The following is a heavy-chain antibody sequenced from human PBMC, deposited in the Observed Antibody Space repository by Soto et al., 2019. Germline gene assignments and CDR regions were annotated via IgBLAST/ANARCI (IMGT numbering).Heavy chain of an antibody. CDR3: ARMSCGKSSCYRLDV. D-gene: IGHD6-13*01. CDR2: FYHSGSS. CDR1: GGSISSGNYY. V-gene: IGHV4-30-4*01. J-gene: IGHJ6*02. Sequence: QVQLQESGPGLVKPSQTLSLTCTVSGGSISSGNYYWNWIRQPPGRGLEWIGYFYHSGSSSYNPSLHSRLSISGDKSKNQLFLRLTSVTAADTAVYYCARMSCGKSSCYRLDVWGQGTPVTVSS.